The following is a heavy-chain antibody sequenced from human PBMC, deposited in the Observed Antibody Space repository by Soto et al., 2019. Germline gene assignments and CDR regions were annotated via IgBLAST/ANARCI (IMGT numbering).Heavy chain of an antibody. Sequence: QVQLQESGPGLVKPSETLSLTCTVSGGAISSYYWSWIRQPPGKGLEWIGYIYYSGSTNYNPSLKSRVTISVATSKSQFSLMLSSVTAADTAVYYCAREGTTVDSYYSYGMDVWGQGTTVTVSS. CDR2: IYYSGST. V-gene: IGHV4-59*01. D-gene: IGHD1-1*01. CDR1: GGAISSYY. J-gene: IGHJ6*02. CDR3: AREGTTVDSYYSYGMDV.